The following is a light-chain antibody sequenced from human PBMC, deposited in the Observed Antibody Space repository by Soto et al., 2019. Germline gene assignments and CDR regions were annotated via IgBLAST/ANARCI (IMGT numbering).Light chain of an antibody. CDR3: QQYGSL. J-gene: IGKJ3*01. Sequence: EIVLTQSPGTLSLSPGERATLSCRASQSVSSSYLAWYQQKPGQAPRLLIYGASSRATGIPDRFSGSGSGTDFTLTISRLEPEDFAVDYCQQYGSLFGPGTKVDIK. V-gene: IGKV3-20*01. CDR1: QSVSSSY. CDR2: GAS.